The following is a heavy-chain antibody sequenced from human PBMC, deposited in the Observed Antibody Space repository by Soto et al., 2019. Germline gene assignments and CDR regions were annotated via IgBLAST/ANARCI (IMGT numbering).Heavy chain of an antibody. CDR1: GFTFSSYW. D-gene: IGHD3-3*01. CDR3: ARDAGYYDFWSGYWYYFDY. Sequence: GGSLRLSCAASGFTFSSYWLSWVRQAPGKGLEREANIKQDGSEKYYVDPVKGRFTISRDNAKNSLYLQMNSLRAEDTAVYYCARDAGYYDFWSGYWYYFDYWGQGTLVTVSS. J-gene: IGHJ4*02. CDR2: IKQDGSEK. V-gene: IGHV3-7*01.